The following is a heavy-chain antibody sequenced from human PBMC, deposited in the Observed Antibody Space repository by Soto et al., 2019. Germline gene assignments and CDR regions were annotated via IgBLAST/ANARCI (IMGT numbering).Heavy chain of an antibody. CDR2: ISGSGGST. CDR3: AKELNLELPHHWFDP. Sequence: EVQLLESGGGLVQPGGSLRLSCAASGFTFSSYAMSWVRQAPGKGLEWVSAISGSGGSTYYADSVKGRYTISRDNSKNTLYLQMNSLRAEDMAVYYCAKELNLELPHHWFDPWGQGTLVTVPS. V-gene: IGHV3-23*01. D-gene: IGHD2-15*01. J-gene: IGHJ5*02. CDR1: GFTFSSYA.